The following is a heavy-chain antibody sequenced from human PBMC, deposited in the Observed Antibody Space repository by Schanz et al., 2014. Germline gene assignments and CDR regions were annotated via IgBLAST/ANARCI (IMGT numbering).Heavy chain of an antibody. J-gene: IGHJ4*02. V-gene: IGHV3-23*01. D-gene: IGHD3-16*01. CDR2: ISGSGDST. CDR1: GFTFSSYS. CDR3: AKALYVLLTLLMCFAL. Sequence: ASGFTFSSYSMNWVRQAPGKGLEWFSAISGSGDSTDYADSVKVRFTISRYNSNNTLYLQMNRLRAEDTAVYYCAKALYVLLTLLMCFALWGQGPLGTVSP.